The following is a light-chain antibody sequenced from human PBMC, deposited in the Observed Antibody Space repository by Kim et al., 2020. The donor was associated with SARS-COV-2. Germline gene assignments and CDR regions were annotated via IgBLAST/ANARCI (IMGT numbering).Light chain of an antibody. CDR2: DVS. CDR3: CSYAGGYYV. J-gene: IGLJ1*01. V-gene: IGLV2-11*01. CDR1: SSDVGGYKY. Sequence: PGQAVTISCTGTSSDVGGYKYVSWYQQHPGKAPKLMIYDVSKRPSGVPDRFSGSKSDNTASLTISGLQAEDEADYYCCSYAGGYYVFGTGTKVTVL.